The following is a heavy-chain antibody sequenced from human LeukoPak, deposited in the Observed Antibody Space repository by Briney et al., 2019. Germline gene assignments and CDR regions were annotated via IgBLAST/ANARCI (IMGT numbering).Heavy chain of an antibody. CDR3: ARGGPLYQPPNWFDP. V-gene: IGHV1-69*05. CDR1: GGTFSSYA. Sequence: SVKVSCKASGGTFSSYAISWVRQAPGQGLEWMGGIIPIFGTANYAQKFQGRVTITTDESTSTAYMELSSLRSEDTAVYYCARGGPLYQPPNWFDPWGQGTLVTVSS. CDR2: IIPIFGTA. D-gene: IGHD2-2*01. J-gene: IGHJ5*02.